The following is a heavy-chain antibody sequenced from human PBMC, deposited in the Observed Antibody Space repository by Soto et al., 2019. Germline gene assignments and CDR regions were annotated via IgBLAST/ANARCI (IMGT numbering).Heavy chain of an antibody. V-gene: IGHV3-33*01. CDR1: GFSFSSHI. CDR3: XXXXGXXXXXXXYYXGMDV. CDR2: IWYDGSNK. Sequence: QVHLVESGGAVVQPGRSLTLSCAASGFSFSSHIMHWVRQAPGKGLEWVAVIWYDGSNKYYGDSVKGRFTISRDNSKXXXXXXXXXXXXXXXXXXXXXXXXGXXXXXXXYYXGMDVWGQGTTVTVSS. J-gene: IGHJ6*02.